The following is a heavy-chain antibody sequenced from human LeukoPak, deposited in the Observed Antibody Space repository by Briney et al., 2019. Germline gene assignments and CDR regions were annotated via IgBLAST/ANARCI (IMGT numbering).Heavy chain of an antibody. V-gene: IGHV3-48*01. CDR2: ISSSSSTI. Sequence: GGSLRLSCAASGFAFSSYSMNWVRQAPGKGLEWVSYISSSSSTIYYADSVKGRFTISRDNAKNSLYLQMNSLRAEDTAVYYCAREFSGSNYGFPFDYWGQGTLVTVSS. D-gene: IGHD1-26*01. CDR3: AREFSGSNYGFPFDY. J-gene: IGHJ4*02. CDR1: GFAFSSYS.